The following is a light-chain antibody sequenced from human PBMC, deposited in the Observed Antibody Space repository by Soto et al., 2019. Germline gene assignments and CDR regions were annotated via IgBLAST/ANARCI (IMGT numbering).Light chain of an antibody. CDR2: GAS. Sequence: EVVLTQSPGTLSLSLGETPTLSCRASQTISSNYLAWYQQKPCQAPRLLIYGASARATGIPDRFTGSGSGTDFTLTISGLEPEDFAVYSCQQYGSSPLTFGGGTTVEIK. J-gene: IGKJ4*01. CDR1: QTISSNY. V-gene: IGKV3-20*01. CDR3: QQYGSSPLT.